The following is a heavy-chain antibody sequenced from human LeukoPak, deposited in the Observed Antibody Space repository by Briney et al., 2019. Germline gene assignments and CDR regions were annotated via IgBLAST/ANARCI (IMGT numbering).Heavy chain of an antibody. CDR2: IYTSGST. J-gene: IGHJ4*02. D-gene: IGHD3-3*01. V-gene: IGHV4-61*02. Sequence: SETLSLTCTVSGGSISSGSYYWSWIRQPAGKGLEWIGRIYTSGSTNYNPSLKSRVTISVDTSKNQFSLKLSSVTAADTAVYYCARWARLRFIDYWGQGTLVTVSS. CDR3: ARWARLRFIDY. CDR1: GGSISSGSYY.